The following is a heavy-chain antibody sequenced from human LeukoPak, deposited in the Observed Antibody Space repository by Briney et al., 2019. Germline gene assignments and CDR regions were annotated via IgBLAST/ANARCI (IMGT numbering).Heavy chain of an antibody. V-gene: IGHV3-23*01. CDR3: AKDGNWARFED. CDR1: GFTFSTYG. D-gene: IGHD7-27*01. CDR2: ISGSAATT. J-gene: IGHJ4*02. Sequence: GGTLRLSCAASGFTFSTYGMTWVRQAPGKGLEWVSAISGSAATTFYADSVKGRFTISRDNSKNMVWLQINSPTAEDTATYYCAKDGNWARFEDWGQGTLVTVSS.